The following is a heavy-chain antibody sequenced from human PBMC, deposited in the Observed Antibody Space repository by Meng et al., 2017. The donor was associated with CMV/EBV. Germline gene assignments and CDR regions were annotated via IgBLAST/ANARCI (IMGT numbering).Heavy chain of an antibody. D-gene: IGHD1-26*01. CDR2: IYYSGST. V-gene: IGHV4-61*01. CDR1: VGSVSIGSYY. Sequence: VSVGSVSIGSYYWSWIRQPPGKGLEWIGYIYYSGSTNYHPSLKSRVTISVDTSKNQFSLKLSSVTAADTAVYYCARGSGSGNWFDPWGQGTLVTVSS. J-gene: IGHJ5*02. CDR3: ARGSGSGNWFDP.